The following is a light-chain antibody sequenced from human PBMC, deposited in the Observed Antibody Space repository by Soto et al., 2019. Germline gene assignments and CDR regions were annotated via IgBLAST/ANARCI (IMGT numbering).Light chain of an antibody. V-gene: IGKV1-5*03. Sequence: DIQMTPSPSPPSGSVGDRVTIICRASQTISSWLAWYQQKPGKAPKLLIYKASTLKSGVPSRFSGSGSGTDFTLTISRLEPEDFAVYYCHQYDSWTFGQGTKVDIK. CDR2: KAS. CDR1: QTISSW. J-gene: IGKJ1*01. CDR3: HQYDSWT.